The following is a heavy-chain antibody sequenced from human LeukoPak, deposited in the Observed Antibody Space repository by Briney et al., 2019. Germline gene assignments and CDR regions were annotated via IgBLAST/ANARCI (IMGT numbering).Heavy chain of an antibody. CDR1: GYTFTGYS. Sequence: ASVKVSCKASGYTFTGYSLHWVRQAPGQGLEWMGWINPNTGGTNFAQKFQGRVTMTTDTSISTAYMELSGLTSGDTAIYYCAKGLIGDWGQGTLVTVSS. CDR2: INPNTGGT. D-gene: IGHD2-21*01. V-gene: IGHV1-2*02. CDR3: AKGLIGD. J-gene: IGHJ4*02.